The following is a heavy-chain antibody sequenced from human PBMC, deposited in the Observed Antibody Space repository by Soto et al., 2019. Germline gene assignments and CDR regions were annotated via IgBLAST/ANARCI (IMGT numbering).Heavy chain of an antibody. Sequence: EVQLVESGGGLVQPGGSLRLSCAASGFTFSSYWMHWVRQAPGKGLVWVSRINSDGSSTSYADSVKGRFTISRDNAKNTLYLQMNSLRAEDTAVYYCARDPGYSYGGYYYYGMDVWGQGTTVTVSS. CDR2: INSDGSST. J-gene: IGHJ6*02. D-gene: IGHD5-18*01. CDR1: GFTFSSYW. V-gene: IGHV3-74*01. CDR3: ARDPGYSYGGYYYYGMDV.